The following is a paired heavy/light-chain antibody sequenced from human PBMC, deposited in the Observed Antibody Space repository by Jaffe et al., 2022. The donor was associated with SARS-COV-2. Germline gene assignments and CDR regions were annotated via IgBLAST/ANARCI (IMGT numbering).Heavy chain of an antibody. CDR1: GFTFSNFA. D-gene: IGHD2-21*02. Sequence: EVHLLESGGDLVQPGGSLRLSCTASGFTFSNFALDWVRQAPGRGLEWISAISAGGGNTYYADSVKGRFTISRDNSKSTVFLQMDSLRVDDTAVYYCTKQMKNESDWQSQLFDFWGQGTLVTVSS. J-gene: IGHJ4*02. CDR2: ISAGGGNT. CDR3: TKQMKNESDWQSQLFDF. V-gene: IGHV3-23*01.
Light chain of an antibody. Sequence: DIQVTQSPSTLSASVGDRVTITCRATQSINSWLAWYQQKPGKAPKLLIYKTSSLDSGVPSRFSGSGSGTEFTLTISSLQPDDVATYYCQQYNSYFFGGGTKVEIK. V-gene: IGKV1-5*03. J-gene: IGKJ4*01. CDR1: QSINSW. CDR2: KTS. CDR3: QQYNSYF.